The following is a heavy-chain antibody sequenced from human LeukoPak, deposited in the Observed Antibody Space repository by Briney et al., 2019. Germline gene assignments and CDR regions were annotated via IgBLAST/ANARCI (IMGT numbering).Heavy chain of an antibody. J-gene: IGHJ5*02. CDR3: ARGGVNYYGSGSYYNARFFNWFDP. D-gene: IGHD3-10*01. CDR1: GYTFTSYD. CDR2: MSPNSGNT. V-gene: IGHV1-8*01. Sequence: GASVKVSCKASGYTFTSYDINWVRQATGQGLEWMGWMSPNSGNTGYAQKFQGRVTMTRNTSISTAYMELSSLRSEDTAVYYCARGGVNYYGSGSYYNARFFNWFDPWGQGTLVTVSS.